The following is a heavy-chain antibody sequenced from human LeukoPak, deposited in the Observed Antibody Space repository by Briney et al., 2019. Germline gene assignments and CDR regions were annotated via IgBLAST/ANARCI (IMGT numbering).Heavy chain of an antibody. CDR2: INQDGSEK. D-gene: IGHD2-21*02. J-gene: IGHJ4*02. CDR1: GFTFSSYW. CDR3: ARTARLLES. Sequence: PGGSLRLSCAASGFTFSSYWMTWVRQAPGMGPECVANINQDGSEKNYVDSVRGRFTISRDNARNSLYLQLNNLRAEDTAVYYCARTARLLESWGQGTLVTVSS. V-gene: IGHV3-7*01.